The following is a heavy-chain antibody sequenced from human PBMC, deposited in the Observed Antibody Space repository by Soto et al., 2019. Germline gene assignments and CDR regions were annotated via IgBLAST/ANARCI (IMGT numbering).Heavy chain of an antibody. V-gene: IGHV1-24*01. J-gene: IGHJ6*02. CDR1: GYTLTELS. Sequence: ASVKVSCTESGYTLTELSMHWVRQAPGKGLEWMGGFDPEDGETIYAQKFQGRVTMTEDTSTDTAYMELSSLRYEDTAVYYCATSREHYDILTGPIWPYFYYGMDVCGQVTNVTLS. CDR3: ATSREHYDILTGPIWPYFYYGMDV. CDR2: FDPEDGET. D-gene: IGHD3-9*01.